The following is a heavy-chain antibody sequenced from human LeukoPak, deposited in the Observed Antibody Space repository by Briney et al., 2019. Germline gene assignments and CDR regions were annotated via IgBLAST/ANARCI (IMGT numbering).Heavy chain of an antibody. D-gene: IGHD2-15*01. CDR3: ARLTADCSGGSCYFYFDY. J-gene: IGHJ4*02. V-gene: IGHV1-18*01. CDR1: GYTFTSYG. CDR2: ISAYNGNT. Sequence: GASVKVSCKASGYTFTSYGISWVRQAPGQGLEWMEWISAYNGNTNYAQKLQGRVTMTRNTSISTAYMELSSLRSEDTAVYYCARLTADCSGGSCYFYFDYWGQGTLVTVSS.